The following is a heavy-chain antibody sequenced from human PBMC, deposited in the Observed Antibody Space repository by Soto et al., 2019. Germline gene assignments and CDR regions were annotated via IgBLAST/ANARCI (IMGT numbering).Heavy chain of an antibody. Sequence: QITLRESGPTLVKPTQTLTLTCTFSGLSLNSSGVGVGWIRQPPGKALEWVALIYWDDDRRYSPSLEGRPTITKDTSKDQVALTMGDMDPVDTATYYCTHHPLSYYSPSETYERHAFHIWGQGRMVSVSS. CDR2: IYWDDDR. J-gene: IGHJ3*02. D-gene: IGHD3-10*01. V-gene: IGHV2-5*02. CDR3: THHPLSYYSPSETYERHAFHI. CDR1: GLSLNSSGVG.